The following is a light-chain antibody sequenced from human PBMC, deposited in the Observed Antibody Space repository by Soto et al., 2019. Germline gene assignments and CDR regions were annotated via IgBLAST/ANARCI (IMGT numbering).Light chain of an antibody. J-gene: IGKJ4*01. CDR2: AAS. CDR3: QQSYNTPLT. CDR1: QSIGSY. V-gene: IGKV1-39*01. Sequence: DIQMTQSPSSLSASVGDRVTITCRASQSIGSYLNWYQHEPGKAPKFLIYAASSLQSGVPSRFSGSGSGTDFTLTISRLQPEDFATYHYQQSYNTPLTFAGGTKVEIK.